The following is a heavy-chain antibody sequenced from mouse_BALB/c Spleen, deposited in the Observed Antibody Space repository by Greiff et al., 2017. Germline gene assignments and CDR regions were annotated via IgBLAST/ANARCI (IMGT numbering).Heavy chain of an antibody. J-gene: IGHJ2*01. CDR2: ISSGSSTI. V-gene: IGHV5-17*02. D-gene: IGHD1-2*01. CDR1: GFTFSSFG. Sequence: EVKLMESGGGLVQPGGSRKLSCAASGFTFSSFGMHWVRQAPEKGLEWVAYISSGSSTIYYADTVKGRFTISRDNPKNTLFLQMTSLRSEDTAMYYCARSRVHYYYFDYWGQGTTLTVSS. CDR3: ARSRVHYYYFDY.